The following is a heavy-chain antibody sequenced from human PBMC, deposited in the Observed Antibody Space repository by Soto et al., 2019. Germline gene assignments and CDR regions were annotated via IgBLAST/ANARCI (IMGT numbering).Heavy chain of an antibody. Sequence: SETLSLTCSLSGGSISSYYWSWIRQPPGKGLEWIGYIYYSGSTNYNPSLKSRVTISVDTSKNQFSLKLSSVTAADTAVYYCARLGGYYQAFDQWGQGSLVTVS. J-gene: IGHJ4*02. CDR3: ARLGGYYQAFDQ. CDR2: IYYSGST. V-gene: IGHV4-59*08. CDR1: GGSISSYY. D-gene: IGHD3-22*01.